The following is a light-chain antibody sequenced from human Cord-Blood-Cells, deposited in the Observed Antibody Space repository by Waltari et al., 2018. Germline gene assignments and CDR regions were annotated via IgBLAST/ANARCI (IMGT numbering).Light chain of an antibody. CDR2: QDR. CDR1: KLGDQS. V-gene: IGLV3-1*01. Sequence: SYELTQPPSVSVSPGQTASISCSRAKLGDQSACWYQQKPGQSRVLVIYQDRQRPAGIPERFSGSNAGNTATLTISVTQAMDEADYYCQSCDSSTVVFGGGTKLTGL. CDR3: QSCDSSTVV. J-gene: IGLJ2*01.